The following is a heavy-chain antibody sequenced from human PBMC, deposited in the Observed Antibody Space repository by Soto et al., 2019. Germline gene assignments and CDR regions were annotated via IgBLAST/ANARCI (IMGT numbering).Heavy chain of an antibody. CDR2: ISSDGSTK. Sequence: PGGSLRLACAGSVFTFSTYVMHLVRQSPGKGLEWVAVISSDGSTKYYADSVKGRFTISRDNSNKTLYLQMSSLRPEDTAVYHCATINLAVTTIEHSGQGTMVTVSS. CDR3: ATINLAVTTIEH. D-gene: IGHD4-4*01. V-gene: IGHV3-30-3*01. J-gene: IGHJ4*02. CDR1: VFTFSTYV.